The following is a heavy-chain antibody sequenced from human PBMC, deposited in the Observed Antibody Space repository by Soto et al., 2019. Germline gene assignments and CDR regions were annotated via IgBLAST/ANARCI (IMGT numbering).Heavy chain of an antibody. CDR1: GFTFSNAW. D-gene: IGHD4-4*01. CDR3: TTYDYSNGNDY. V-gene: IGHV3-15*01. Sequence: EVQLVESGGGLVKPGGSLRLSCAASGFTFSNAWMSWVRQAPGKGLEWVGRIKSKTDGGTTDYAAPVKGRFTISIDDSKNTLYLQMNSLKTEDTAVYYCTTYDYSNGNDYWGQGTLVTVSS. CDR2: IKSKTDGGTT. J-gene: IGHJ4*02.